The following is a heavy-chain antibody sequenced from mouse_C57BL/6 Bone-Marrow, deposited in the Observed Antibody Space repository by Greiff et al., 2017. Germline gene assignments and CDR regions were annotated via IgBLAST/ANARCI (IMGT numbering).Heavy chain of an antibody. V-gene: IGHV5-4*03. CDR3: ARYRGGDY. D-gene: IGHD2-14*01. CDR1: GFTFSSYA. J-gene: IGHJ4*01. Sequence: EVKLMESGGGLVKPGGSLKLSCAASGFTFSSYAMSWVRQTPEKRLEWVATISDGGSYTYYPDNVKGRFTISRDKAKNNLYLQMSHLKSEDTAMYYCARYRGGDYWGQGTSVTVSS. CDR2: ISDGGSYT.